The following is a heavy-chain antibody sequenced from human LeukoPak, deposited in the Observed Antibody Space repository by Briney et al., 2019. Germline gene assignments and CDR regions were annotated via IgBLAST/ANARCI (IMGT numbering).Heavy chain of an antibody. D-gene: IGHD3-22*01. Sequence: SGGSLRLSCAASGFTFSDYYMSWVRQAPGKGLEWVSYISSSSSTIYYADSVKGRFTISRDNAKNSLYLQMNSLRAEDTAVYYCARDTYYYDSSGYPYFDYWGQGTLVTVSS. V-gene: IGHV3-11*04. CDR3: ARDTYYYDSSGYPYFDY. J-gene: IGHJ4*02. CDR2: ISSSSSTI. CDR1: GFTFSDYY.